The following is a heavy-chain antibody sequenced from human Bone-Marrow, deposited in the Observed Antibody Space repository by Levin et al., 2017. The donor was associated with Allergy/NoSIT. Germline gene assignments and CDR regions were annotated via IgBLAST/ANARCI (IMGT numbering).Heavy chain of an antibody. CDR3: ARGHDSSGWYDYFDY. D-gene: IGHD6-19*01. CDR2: INTNNGIP. CDR1: GYTFTRNN. Sequence: GESLKISCKASGYTFTRNNMNWVRQAPGQGLEWMGWINTNNGIPRYAQGFTGRFVFSLDASISTAYLEISPLETEDTAIYYCARGHDSSGWYDYFDYWGQGTLVSVSP. V-gene: IGHV7-4-1*02. J-gene: IGHJ4*02.